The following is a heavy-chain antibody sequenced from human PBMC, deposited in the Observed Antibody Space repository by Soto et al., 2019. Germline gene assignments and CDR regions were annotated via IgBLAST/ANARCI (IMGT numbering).Heavy chain of an antibody. J-gene: IGHJ6*02. D-gene: IGHD3-9*01. CDR2: IRSKAYGGTT. CDR3: TRVCTYYDILTGYSDDYCMDV. Sequence: GGSLRLSCTASGFTFGDYAMSWFRQAPGKGLEWVGFIRSKAYGGTTEYAASVKGRFTISRDDSKSIAYLQMNSLKTEDTAVYYCTRVCTYYDILTGYSDDYCMDVWGQGTTVTVSS. CDR1: GFTFGDYA. V-gene: IGHV3-49*03.